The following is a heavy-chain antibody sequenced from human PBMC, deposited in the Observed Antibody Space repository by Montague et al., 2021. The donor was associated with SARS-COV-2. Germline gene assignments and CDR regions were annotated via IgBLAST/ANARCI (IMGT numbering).Heavy chain of an antibody. CDR1: GGSISSGGYY. CDR3: ARGWFSPMLVVVIRGPFDY. V-gene: IGHV4-31*03. CDR2: IYYSGST. Sequence: TLSLTCTVSGGSISSGGYYWSWIRQHPGKGLEWIGNIYYSGSTYYNPSLKSRVTISVDTSKNQFSLKLSSVTAADTAVYYCARGWFSPMLVVVIRGPFDYWGQGTLVTVSS. D-gene: IGHD3-22*01. J-gene: IGHJ4*02.